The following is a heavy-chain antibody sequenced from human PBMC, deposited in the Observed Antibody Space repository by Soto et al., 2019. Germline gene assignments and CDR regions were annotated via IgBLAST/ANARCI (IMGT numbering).Heavy chain of an antibody. CDR2: ISTYNGNT. Sequence: QVQLVQSGAEVKKPGASVKVSCKASGYTFTRNGISWVRQAPGQGLEWMGWISTYNGNTNYAQKFQGRVTMTTDTSTTTADMELRSLRSDDTVVYYCARDRGSSSWYEFDYWGQGTLVTVSS. CDR1: GYTFTRNG. J-gene: IGHJ4*02. D-gene: IGHD6-13*01. CDR3: ARDRGSSSWYEFDY. V-gene: IGHV1-18*01.